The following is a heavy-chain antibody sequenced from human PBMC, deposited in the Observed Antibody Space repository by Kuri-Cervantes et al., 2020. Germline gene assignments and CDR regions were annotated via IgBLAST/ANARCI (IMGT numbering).Heavy chain of an antibody. CDR3: ASQNYYDSSGYYYGPHYYYGMDV. CDR2: IYYSGST. CDR1: GGSFSGHY. D-gene: IGHD3-22*01. V-gene: IGHV4-31*02. J-gene: IGHJ6*02. Sequence: SQTLSLTCAVYGGSFSGHYWSWIRQHPGKGLEWIGYIYYSGSTYYNPSLKSRVTISVDTSKNQFSLKLSSVTAADTAVYYCASQNYYDSSGYYYGPHYYYGMDVWGQGTTVTVSS.